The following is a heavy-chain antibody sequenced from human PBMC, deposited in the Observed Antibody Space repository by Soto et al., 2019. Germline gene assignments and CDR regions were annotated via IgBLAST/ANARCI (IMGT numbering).Heavy chain of an antibody. J-gene: IGHJ4*02. CDR2: ISGSGGST. Sequence: GGSLRLSCAASGFTFSSYAMSWVRQAPGKGLEWVSAISGSGGSTYYADSVKGRFTISRDNSKNRLYLQMNSLRVEDTAVYYCAKGLITTVTPNFDYWGQGTLVTVSS. CDR1: GFTFSSYA. CDR3: AKGLITTVTPNFDY. V-gene: IGHV3-23*01. D-gene: IGHD4-17*01.